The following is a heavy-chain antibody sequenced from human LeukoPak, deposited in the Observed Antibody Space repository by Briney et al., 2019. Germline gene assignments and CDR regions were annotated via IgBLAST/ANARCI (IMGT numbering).Heavy chain of an antibody. CDR2: TSGTG. D-gene: IGHD3-10*01. CDR1: GDSISSHY. J-gene: IGHJ3*02. V-gene: IGHV4-4*07. Sequence: SETLSLTFTVSGDSISSHYLGWIRQPAGKGLEWIGITSGTGNYNPSLKSRVSMSVDTSRNLVSLTLTSVTAADTAVYYCARLYYYNDGGLYFGPEAFDIWGQGTRVTVSS. CDR3: ARLYYYNDGGLYFGPEAFDI.